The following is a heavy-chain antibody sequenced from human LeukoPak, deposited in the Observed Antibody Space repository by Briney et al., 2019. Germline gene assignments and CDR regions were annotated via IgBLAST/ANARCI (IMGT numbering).Heavy chain of an antibody. CDR1: GFTFTSSA. V-gene: IGHV1-58*01. CDR3: AGTTPKGANYYYYYYMDV. J-gene: IGHJ6*03. D-gene: IGHD1-14*01. Sequence: SVKVSCRASGFTFTSSAVQWVRQARGQRLEWIGWIVVGSGNTNYAQKFQERVTITRDMSTSTAYMELSSLRSEDTAVYYCAGTTPKGANYYYYYYMDVWGKGTTVTVSS. CDR2: IVVGSGNT.